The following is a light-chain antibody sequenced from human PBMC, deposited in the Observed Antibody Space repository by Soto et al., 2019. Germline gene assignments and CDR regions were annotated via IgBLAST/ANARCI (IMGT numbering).Light chain of an antibody. Sequence: QSALTQPASVSGSPGQSITISCTGTSSDVGAYNYVSWYQQHPGKAPKLMIFEVSDRPSGVSNRFSGSKSGNTASPTISGLQAEDEADYYCSSYTSSNTLVFGGGTQLTVL. J-gene: IGLJ2*01. CDR2: EVS. CDR1: SSDVGAYNY. V-gene: IGLV2-14*01. CDR3: SSYTSSNTLV.